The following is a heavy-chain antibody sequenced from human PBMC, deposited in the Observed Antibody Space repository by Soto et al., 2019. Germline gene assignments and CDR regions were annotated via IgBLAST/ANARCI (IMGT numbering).Heavy chain of an antibody. Sequence: PSETLSLTCAVSGGSISNYYWSWIRQPPGKGLEWIGYIYYSGSTNYNPSLQSRVTISVDTSKNQFSLKLSSVTAADTAVYYCARAVLPATAPFDYWGQGTLVTVSS. CDR1: GGSISNYY. J-gene: IGHJ4*02. V-gene: IGHV4-59*01. CDR3: ARAVLPATAPFDY. D-gene: IGHD2-2*01. CDR2: IYYSGST.